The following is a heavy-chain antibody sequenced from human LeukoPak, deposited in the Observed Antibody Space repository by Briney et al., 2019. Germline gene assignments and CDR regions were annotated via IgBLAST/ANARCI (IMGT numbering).Heavy chain of an antibody. D-gene: IGHD3-10*01. V-gene: IGHV1-18*01. CDR3: ASSTGITMVRGVGYFDY. CDR1: GHTFTSYG. J-gene: IGHJ4*02. Sequence: ASVKVSCKASGHTFTSYGISWVRQAPGQGLEWMGWISAYNGNTNYAQKLQGRVTMTTDTSTGTAYMELRSLRSEDTAVYYCASSTGITMVRGVGYFDYWGQGTLVTVSS. CDR2: ISAYNGNT.